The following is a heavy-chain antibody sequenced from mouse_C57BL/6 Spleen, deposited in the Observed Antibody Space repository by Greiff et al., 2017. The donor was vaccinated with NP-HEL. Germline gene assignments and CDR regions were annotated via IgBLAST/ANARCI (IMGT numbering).Heavy chain of an antibody. J-gene: IGHJ4*01. CDR2: IDPSDSET. Sequence: QVQLKQPGAELVRPGSSVKLSCKASGYTFTSYWMHWVKQRPIQGLEWIGNIDPSDSETHYNQKFKDKATLTVDKSSSTAYMQLSSLTSEDSAVYYCARIYSNYVYYAMDYWGQGTSVTVSS. CDR3: ARIYSNYVYYAMDY. D-gene: IGHD2-5*01. V-gene: IGHV1-52*01. CDR1: GYTFTSYW.